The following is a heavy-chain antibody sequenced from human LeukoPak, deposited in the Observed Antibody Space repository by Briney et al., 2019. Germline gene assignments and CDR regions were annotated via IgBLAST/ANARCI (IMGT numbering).Heavy chain of an antibody. CDR3: ARLKLYFDFSTGNHYYFDS. J-gene: IGHJ4*01. CDR1: GGSTSSYY. Sequence: PSETLSLTCSVSGGSTSSYYWSWIRQPPGKQLEWIGYIYYSGSTNYNPSLKSRVTISIDTSKNQFSLNLTSVAAADTAVYYCARLKLYFDFSTGNHYYFDSWGQGTLVIVSS. D-gene: IGHD3-3*01. V-gene: IGHV4-59*08. CDR2: IYYSGST.